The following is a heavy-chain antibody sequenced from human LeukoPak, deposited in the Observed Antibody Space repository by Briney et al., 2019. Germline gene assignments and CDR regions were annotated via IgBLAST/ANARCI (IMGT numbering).Heavy chain of an antibody. Sequence: PGGSLRLSCAASGFTFSSYAMSWVRQAPGKGLEWVSAISGSGGSTYYADSVKGRFTISRDNSKNTLYLQMNSLRAEDTAVYYCARVNRGDYSNYYMDVWGKGTTVTVSS. D-gene: IGHD4-11*01. CDR3: ARVNRGDYSNYYMDV. V-gene: IGHV3-23*01. CDR1: GFTFSSYA. CDR2: ISGSGGST. J-gene: IGHJ6*03.